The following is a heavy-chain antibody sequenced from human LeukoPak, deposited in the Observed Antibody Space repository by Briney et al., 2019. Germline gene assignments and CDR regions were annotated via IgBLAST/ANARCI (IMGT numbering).Heavy chain of an antibody. D-gene: IGHD6-19*01. J-gene: IGHJ4*02. V-gene: IGHV1-2*04. CDR3: ARDLRGSSGSVDY. Sequence: GASVKVSCKASGYTFTGYYMHWVRQAPGQGLEWMGWINPNSGGTNHAQKFQGWVTMTRDTSISTAYMELSRLRSDDTAVYYCARDLRGSSGSVDYWGQGTLVTVSS. CDR1: GYTFTGYY. CDR2: INPNSGGT.